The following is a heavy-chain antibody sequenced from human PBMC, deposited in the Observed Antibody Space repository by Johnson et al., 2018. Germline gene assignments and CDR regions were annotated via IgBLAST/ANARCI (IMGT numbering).Heavy chain of an antibody. D-gene: IGHD2-21*01. CDR1: GFTFNTYA. Sequence: QVQLVESGGGVVQPGRSLRLSCVASGFTFNTYAMHWVRQAPGKGLEWVAAISYNGDHKYYADSVKGRFTIYRENSKNTLELQMNSLRAEETALYYCAKLLDSTRKDGFDIWGQGTMVIGSS. CDR3: AKLLDSTRKDGFDI. V-gene: IGHV3-30*18. J-gene: IGHJ3*02. CDR2: ISYNGDHK.